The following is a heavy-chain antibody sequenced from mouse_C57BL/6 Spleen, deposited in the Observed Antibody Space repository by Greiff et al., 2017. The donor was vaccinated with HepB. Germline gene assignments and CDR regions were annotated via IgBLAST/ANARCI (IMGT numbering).Heavy chain of an antibody. CDR2: IYPGDGDT. D-gene: IGHD2-5*01. V-gene: IGHV1-80*01. CDR3: ARRGYSNNYAMDY. J-gene: IGHJ4*01. Sequence: VQVVESGAELVKPGASVKISCKASGYAFSSYWMNWVKQRPGKGLEWIGQIYPGDGDTNYNGKFKGKATLTADKSSSTAYMQLSSLTSEDSAVYFCARRGYSNNYAMDYWGQGTSVTVSS. CDR1: GYAFSSYW.